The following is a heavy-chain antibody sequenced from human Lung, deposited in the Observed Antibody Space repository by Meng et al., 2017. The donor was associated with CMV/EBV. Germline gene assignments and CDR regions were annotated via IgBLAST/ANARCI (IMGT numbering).Heavy chain of an antibody. J-gene: IGHJ4*02. CDR2: VSYDGSQK. D-gene: IGHD1-14*01. Sequence: GGSLRLXCAASGFSFNRFYMHWVRKGPGKGLEWVAIVSYDGSQKYYGDSVKGRFTISRDNSKNTVYLKMKSLRARDMATFYCVRSYNNNWHNFDFWGQGTXVTVSS. CDR3: VRSYNNNWHNFDF. CDR1: GFSFNRFY. V-gene: IGHV3-30*14.